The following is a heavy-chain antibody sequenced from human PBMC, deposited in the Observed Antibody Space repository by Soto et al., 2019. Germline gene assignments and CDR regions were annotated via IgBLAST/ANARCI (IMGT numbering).Heavy chain of an antibody. J-gene: IGHJ5*02. CDR3: ARGGLTGFDP. D-gene: IGHD3-9*01. CDR2: SSTNNGNT. V-gene: IGHV1-18*01. Sequence: QVQLVQSAPEVKKPGASVKVSCKASGYIFPNHIITWVRQAPGQGLEWMGWSSTNNGNTNYAQKFQDRVTMTTDTSTATAYMELTSLRSDDTAIYYCARGGLTGFDPWGQGTLVTVSS. CDR1: GYIFPNHI.